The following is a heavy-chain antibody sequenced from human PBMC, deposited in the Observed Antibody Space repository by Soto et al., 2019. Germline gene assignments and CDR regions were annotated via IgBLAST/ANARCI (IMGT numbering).Heavy chain of an antibody. CDR3: ASSPGSLAGDY. CDR1: SDSISSSTW. CDR2: IFHSGST. D-gene: IGHD2-15*01. V-gene: IGHV4-4*02. Sequence: QVQLRESGPGLVKPSGTLSLTCAVSSDSISSSTWWSWVRQPPGRGLEWIGEIFHSGSTNYNPSLKSRVTISLGKSKNQFSLNLTSVTAADTAVYHFASSPGSLAGDYWGQGILVSVTS. J-gene: IGHJ4*02.